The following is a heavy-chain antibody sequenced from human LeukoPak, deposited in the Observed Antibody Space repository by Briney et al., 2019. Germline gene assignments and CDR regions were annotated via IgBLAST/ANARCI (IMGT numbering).Heavy chain of an antibody. CDR2: ISGSGGST. CDR1: GFTFSSYA. D-gene: IGHD3-22*01. CDR3: AKDQEAWLPNRYFDY. V-gene: IGHV3-23*01. Sequence: GGSLRLSCAASGFTFSSYAMSWVRQAPGKGLEWVSAISGSGGSTYYADSVKGRFIISRDNSKNTLYLQMNSLRAEDTAVYYCAKDQEAWLPNRYFDYWGQGTLVTVSS. J-gene: IGHJ4*02.